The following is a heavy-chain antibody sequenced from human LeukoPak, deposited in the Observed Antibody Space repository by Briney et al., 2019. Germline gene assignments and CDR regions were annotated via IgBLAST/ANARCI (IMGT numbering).Heavy chain of an antibody. CDR1: GGSISNYY. CDR2: IFSSGST. D-gene: IGHD1-1*01. Sequence: SETQSLTHTVSGGSISNYYSSWIRQPPGKGREWIGYIFSSGSTNYNPSLKSRVTISVDPSKNQLSLKLSSVTAADTAVYYCARHAPRTTGTTGGTFDMWGQGTMVTFSS. V-gene: IGHV4-59*08. J-gene: IGHJ3*02. CDR3: ARHAPRTTGTTGGTFDM.